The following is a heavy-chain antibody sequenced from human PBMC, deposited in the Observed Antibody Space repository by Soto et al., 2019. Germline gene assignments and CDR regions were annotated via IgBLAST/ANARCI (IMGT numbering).Heavy chain of an antibody. CDR1: GDSISSGGYY. V-gene: IGHV4-31*03. J-gene: IGHJ4*02. CDR3: ARGGGFDSFDY. D-gene: IGHD3-10*01. CDR2: MYYSGST. Sequence: QVQLQEAGPGLVRPSQTLSLTCSVSGDSISSGGYYWSWIRQSPEKGLEWIGNMYYSGSTYYNPSLTSRLSMSVDTSKNQFALQLGSVTAADTAVYYCARGGGFDSFDYWGPGILVTVSS.